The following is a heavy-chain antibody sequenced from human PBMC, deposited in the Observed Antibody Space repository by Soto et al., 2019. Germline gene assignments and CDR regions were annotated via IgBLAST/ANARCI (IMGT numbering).Heavy chain of an antibody. V-gene: IGHV1-18*04. J-gene: IGHJ4*02. CDR3: ARGRITIFGVVTLGDY. CDR2: ISAYNANT. D-gene: IGHD3-3*01. CDR1: GYTFTSYG. Sequence: QVQLVQSGAEVKKPGASVKGSCKASGYTFTSYGISWVRQAPGQGLDWMGWISAYNANTNYAQKLQGRVTMTTDPPTSTAYMELRSLRSDDRAVYYCARGRITIFGVVTLGDYWGQGTLVTVSS.